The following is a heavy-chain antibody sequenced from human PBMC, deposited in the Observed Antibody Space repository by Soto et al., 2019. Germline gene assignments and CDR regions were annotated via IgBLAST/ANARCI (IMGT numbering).Heavy chain of an antibody. CDR2: IYTSGST. D-gene: IGHD4-17*01. CDR3: ARGLTVTTLFGYYYYGMDV. J-gene: IGHJ6*02. CDR1: CGSIISYY. Sequence: SETLSLTCTSSCGSIISYYWSWIRQPAGKGLEWIGRIYTSGSTNYNPSLKSRVTISVDTSKNQFSLKLSSVTAADTAVYYCARGLTVTTLFGYYYYGMDVWGQGTTVTVSS. V-gene: IGHV4-4*07.